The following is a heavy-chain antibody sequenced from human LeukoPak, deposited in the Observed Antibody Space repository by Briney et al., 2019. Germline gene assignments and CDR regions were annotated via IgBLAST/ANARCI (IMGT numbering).Heavy chain of an antibody. J-gene: IGHJ4*02. V-gene: IGHV4-59*08. CDR2: IYYSGST. CDR1: GGSISSYY. Sequence: AETLSLTCAVSGGSISSYYWRWIRQPPGKGLEWIGYIYYSGSTNYNPSLKSRVTISVDTSKNQFSLNLSSVTAADTAVYYCARRQNGGGILFDYWGQGTLVTVSS. D-gene: IGHD3-16*02. CDR3: ARRQNGGGILFDY.